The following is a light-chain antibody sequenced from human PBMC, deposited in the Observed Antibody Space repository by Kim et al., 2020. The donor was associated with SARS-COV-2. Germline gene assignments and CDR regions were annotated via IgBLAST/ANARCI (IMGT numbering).Light chain of an antibody. J-gene: IGKJ3*01. CDR3: QQYDTYSSAGFT. Sequence: DIEMTQSPSSLSASVVDRVTITCRASQSISKLAWYQQKPGKAPKVLIYEASSLESGVPSRFSGSGSGTEFTLTISSLQPDDFATYYCQQYDTYSSAGFTFGPGTKVDIK. CDR2: EAS. V-gene: IGKV1-5*03. CDR1: QSISK.